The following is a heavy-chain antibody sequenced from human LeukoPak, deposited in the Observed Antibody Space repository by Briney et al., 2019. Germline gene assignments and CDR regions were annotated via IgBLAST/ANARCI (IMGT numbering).Heavy chain of an antibody. CDR1: GFTFISYW. Sequence: GSLRLSCAASGFTFISYWMTWVRQAPGKGLEWVANIKQDGSEKYYVDSVKGRFTISRDNAKNSLYLQMNSLRAEDTAVYYCARERWRGDYAYYYYYMDVWGKGTTVTVSS. J-gene: IGHJ6*03. V-gene: IGHV3-7*01. CDR3: ARERWRGDYAYYYYYMDV. D-gene: IGHD4-17*01. CDR2: IKQDGSEK.